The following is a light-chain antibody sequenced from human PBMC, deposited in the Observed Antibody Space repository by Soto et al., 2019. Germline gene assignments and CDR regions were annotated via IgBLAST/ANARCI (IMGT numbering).Light chain of an antibody. CDR2: GAS. CDR1: QDIRKD. J-gene: IGKJ2*01. V-gene: IGKV1-6*01. Sequence: AIQMTQSPSSLSASVGDRVTITCRASQDIRKDLAWYQQKPGKAPQILIYGASTLQTGVASGFSGSGSATGFTLTISSLRPEDSAAYYCLRDYNYPFTFGQGTKVDIK. CDR3: LRDYNYPFT.